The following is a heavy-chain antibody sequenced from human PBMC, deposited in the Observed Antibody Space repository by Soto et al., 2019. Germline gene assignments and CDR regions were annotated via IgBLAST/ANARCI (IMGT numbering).Heavy chain of an antibody. D-gene: IGHD3-16*01. J-gene: IGHJ6*02. V-gene: IGHV3-30-3*01. CDR1: GFTFSYYG. CDR3: ARDLGVSYYYGMDV. Sequence: HLGGSLRLSCAVSGFTFSYYGLHWVRQAPGKGLEWVAMISYDGSNKYHADSVKGRFTISRDNSKNTLYLEMNTLRGDDTALYYCARDLGVSYYYGMDVWGQGTTVTVSS. CDR2: ISYDGSNK.